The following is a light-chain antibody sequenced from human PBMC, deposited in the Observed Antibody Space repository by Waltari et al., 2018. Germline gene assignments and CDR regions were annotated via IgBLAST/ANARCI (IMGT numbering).Light chain of an antibody. CDR3: QKYDRLPAT. CDR2: DTS. J-gene: IGKJ1*01. V-gene: IGKV3-20*01. Sequence: EIVLTQSPGTLSLSPGETATLSCRASQTVGKALTWYQQKPGQAPRLLIYDTSRRAPGIPDRFSGSVFGTDCSRTISRLEPEDFAVYYCQKYDRLPATFGQGTKVEIK. CDR1: QTVGKA.